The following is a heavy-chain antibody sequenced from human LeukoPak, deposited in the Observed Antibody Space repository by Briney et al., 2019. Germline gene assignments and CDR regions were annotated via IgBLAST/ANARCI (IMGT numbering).Heavy chain of an antibody. Sequence: SETLSLTCTVSGCSINSGYYWGWIRQPPGKGLEWIGSIWHTGSTYYNPSVKSRITISVDTSKNQFSLKLTSVTAADTAVYYCARITDLTVATDYWGQGTLVTVSS. D-gene: IGHD6-19*01. CDR1: GCSINSGYY. V-gene: IGHV4-38-2*02. CDR2: IWHTGST. J-gene: IGHJ4*02. CDR3: ARITDLTVATDY.